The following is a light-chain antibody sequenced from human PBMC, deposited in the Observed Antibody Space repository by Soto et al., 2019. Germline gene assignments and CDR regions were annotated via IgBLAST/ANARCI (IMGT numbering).Light chain of an antibody. CDR1: QSVSSY. J-gene: IGKJ1*01. CDR2: GAS. V-gene: IGKV3-20*01. Sequence: ELLMSQSPSTLAVSPGDRATLSCRASQSVSSYLAWYQQKPGQAPRLLIYGASNRATGIPDRFSGSGSGTDFTLTISRLEPEDFAVYYCQQYGSSGTFGQGTKVDIK. CDR3: QQYGSSGT.